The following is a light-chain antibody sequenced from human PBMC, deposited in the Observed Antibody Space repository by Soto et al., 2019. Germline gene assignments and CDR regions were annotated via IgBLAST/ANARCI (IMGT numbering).Light chain of an antibody. J-gene: IGKJ3*01. Sequence: DIQMTQSPSSLSESVGARVTITCRASQGISNCLAWCQQKPGKAPKSLMYAASGLQSGVPSKFSGSGSGTDFPHTLGSLQPEDFATYYCHHYNSYPFSFGPGTKVDIK. CDR2: AAS. V-gene: IGKV1-16*02. CDR1: QGISNC. CDR3: HHYNSYPFS.